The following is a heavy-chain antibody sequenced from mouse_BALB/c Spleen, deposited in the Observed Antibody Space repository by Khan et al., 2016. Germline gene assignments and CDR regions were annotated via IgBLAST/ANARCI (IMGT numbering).Heavy chain of an antibody. Sequence: EVQLQESGPGLVKPSQSLSLTCTVTGYPITSDYAWNWIRQFPGNKLEWMGYIIYSGSTRYYPSLKSRISVTRDTSKNQFFLQLNSVTTEDTATYYCARTPTAYYAMDYWGQGTSVTVSS. J-gene: IGHJ4*01. V-gene: IGHV3-2*02. CDR1: GYPITSDYA. D-gene: IGHD1-2*01. CDR2: IIYSGST. CDR3: ARTPTAYYAMDY.